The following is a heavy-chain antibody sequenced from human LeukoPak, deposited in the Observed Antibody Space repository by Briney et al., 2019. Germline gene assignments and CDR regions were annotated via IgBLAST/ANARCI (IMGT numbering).Heavy chain of an antibody. V-gene: IGHV1-69*04. J-gene: IGHJ4*02. D-gene: IGHD3-10*01. CDR3: ARFGFGDHIDY. CDR2: IIPILGIA. CDR1: GGTFSSYA. Sequence: SVKVSCKASGGTFSSYAISWVRQAPGQGLEWMGRIIPILGIANYAQKFQGRVTITADKSTSTAYMELSSLRSEDTAVYYCARFGFGDHIDYWGQGTLVTVSS.